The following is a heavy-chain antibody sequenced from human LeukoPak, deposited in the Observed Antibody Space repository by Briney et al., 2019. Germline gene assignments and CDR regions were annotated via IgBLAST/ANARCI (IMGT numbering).Heavy chain of an antibody. CDR2: ISGSGGST. CDR3: AKWKTDSSGWFHY. V-gene: IGHV3-23*01. D-gene: IGHD6-19*01. J-gene: IGHJ4*02. CDR1: GFTFSSYA. Sequence: GGSLRLSCAASGFTFSSYAMSWVRQAPGQGLEWVSGISGSGGSTYYADSGKGRFTISRDNSKNTLYLQMSSLRADDTAVYYCAKWKTDSSGWFHYCGRGTLVIVSS.